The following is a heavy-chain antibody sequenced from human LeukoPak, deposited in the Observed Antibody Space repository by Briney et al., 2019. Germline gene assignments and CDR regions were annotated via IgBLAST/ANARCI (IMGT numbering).Heavy chain of an antibody. CDR2: IDLNTGDT. V-gene: IGHV1-2*02. CDR1: EYTFIDYW. J-gene: IGHJ4*02. CDR3: ARDAPHQRFDY. Sequence: GASVKVSCKASEYTFIDYWIHWVRQAPGQGLEWMGRIDLNTGDTTSAQKFQGRVTMTRDTSISTVYLDLSGLGSDDTAVYYCARDAPHQRFDYWGQGTLVTVSS.